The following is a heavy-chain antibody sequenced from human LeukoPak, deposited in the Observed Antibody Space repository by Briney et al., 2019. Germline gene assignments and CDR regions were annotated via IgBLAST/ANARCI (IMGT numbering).Heavy chain of an antibody. J-gene: IGHJ3*02. Sequence: SETLSLTCTVSGGSISSYYWSWIRQPPGKGLEWIGYIYYSGSTNYNSSLKSRVTISVDTSKNQFSLKLSSVTAADTAVYYCARAVDTAMATNLDAFDIWGQGTMVTVSS. CDR3: ARAVDTAMATNLDAFDI. CDR2: IYYSGST. CDR1: GGSISSYY. V-gene: IGHV4-59*01. D-gene: IGHD5-18*01.